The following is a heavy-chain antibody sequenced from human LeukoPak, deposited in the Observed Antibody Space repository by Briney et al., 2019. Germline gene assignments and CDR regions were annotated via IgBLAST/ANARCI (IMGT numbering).Heavy chain of an antibody. Sequence: PSETLSLTCAVSGGSISSSNWWSWVRQPPGKGLEWIGGINHSGSTNYNPSLKSRVTISVDTSKNQFSLKLSSVTAADTAVYYCARYCSSTSCLNAFDIWGQGTMVTVSS. V-gene: IGHV4-4*02. CDR3: ARYCSSTSCLNAFDI. D-gene: IGHD2-2*01. CDR2: INHSGST. CDR1: GGSISSSNW. J-gene: IGHJ3*02.